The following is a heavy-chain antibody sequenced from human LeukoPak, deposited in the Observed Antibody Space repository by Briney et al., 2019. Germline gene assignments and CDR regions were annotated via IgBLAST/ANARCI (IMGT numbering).Heavy chain of an antibody. D-gene: IGHD3-16*01. CDR2: ISAYNGNT. CDR1: GGTFSSYA. CDR3: ARGGPRDAFDI. V-gene: IGHV1-18*01. Sequence: GSSVKVSCKASGGTFSSYAISWVRQAPGQGLEWMGWISAYNGNTNYAQKLQGRVTMTTDTSTSTAYMELRSLRSDDAAVYYCARGGPRDAFDIWGQGTMVTVSS. J-gene: IGHJ3*02.